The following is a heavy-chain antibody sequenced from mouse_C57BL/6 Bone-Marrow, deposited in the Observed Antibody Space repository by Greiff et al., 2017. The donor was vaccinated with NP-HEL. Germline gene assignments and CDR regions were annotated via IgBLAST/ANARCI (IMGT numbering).Heavy chain of an antibody. V-gene: IGHV14-3*01. CDR2: IDPANGNT. J-gene: IGHJ2*01. CDR1: GFNIKNYY. D-gene: IGHD1-1*01. CDR3: ARDYGSSWDY. Sequence: VHVQQSVAELVRPGASVKLSCTASGFNIKNYYMHWVKQRPEQGLEWIGRIDPANGNTKYIPKFQGKATITADTSSNTAYLQLSSLTSEDTAIYYYARDYGSSWDYWGQGTTLTVSS.